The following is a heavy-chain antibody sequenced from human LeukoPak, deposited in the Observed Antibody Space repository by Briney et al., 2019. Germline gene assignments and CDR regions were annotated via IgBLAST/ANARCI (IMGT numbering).Heavy chain of an antibody. Sequence: ASVKVSCKASGGTFSSYAISWVRQASGQGLEWMGRIIPIFGTANYAQKFQGRVTITTDESTSTAYMELSSLRSEDTAVYYCARDSGSSWYRNGGYYFDYWGQGTLVTVSS. J-gene: IGHJ4*02. CDR2: IIPIFGTA. CDR1: GGTFSSYA. CDR3: ARDSGSSWYRNGGYYFDY. V-gene: IGHV1-69*05. D-gene: IGHD6-13*01.